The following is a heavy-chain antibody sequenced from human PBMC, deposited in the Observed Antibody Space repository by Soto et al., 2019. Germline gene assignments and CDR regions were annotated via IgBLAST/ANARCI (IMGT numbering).Heavy chain of an antibody. J-gene: IGHJ4*02. Sequence: ASVKVYCKASGHPFPSHGLHWVRQANGQGLEWMGWINTANGETKYSKKFQDRVVITRDTSANTAYLELGSLTSEDTAVFYCASDRSMWPGGGDYWAQGTLATGSS. CDR3: ASDRSMWPGGGDY. D-gene: IGHD1-26*01. V-gene: IGHV1-3*04. CDR1: GHPFPSHG. CDR2: INTANGET.